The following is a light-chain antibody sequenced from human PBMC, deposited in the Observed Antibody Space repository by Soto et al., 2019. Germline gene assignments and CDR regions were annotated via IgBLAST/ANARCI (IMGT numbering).Light chain of an antibody. CDR3: QQYGSSPPT. CDR1: QSISDT. Sequence: EIVMTQSPATLSVSPGGRATLSCRASQSISDTLAWYQQKPGQAPRLLIYGASTRATGIPARFSGSGSGTEFTLTISSLQSEDFALYYCQQYGSSPPTFGQGTKV. J-gene: IGKJ1*01. V-gene: IGKV3-15*01. CDR2: GAS.